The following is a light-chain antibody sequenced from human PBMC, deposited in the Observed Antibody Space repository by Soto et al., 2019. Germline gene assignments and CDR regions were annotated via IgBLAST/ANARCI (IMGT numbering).Light chain of an antibody. CDR1: QSVSSSY. V-gene: IGKV3-20*01. CDR2: SAS. Sequence: EIVLTQSPGTLSLSPGERGTLSCRASQSVSSSYLAWFQQRPGQAPRLLIYSASSRATGIPDRFSGSGSGRDFTLTISRLEPEDSAVYYCQQFGDSQFTLGPGTKVDIK. CDR3: QQFGDSQFT. J-gene: IGKJ3*01.